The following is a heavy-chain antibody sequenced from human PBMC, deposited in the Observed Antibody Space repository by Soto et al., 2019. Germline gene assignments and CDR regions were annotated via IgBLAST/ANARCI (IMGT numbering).Heavy chain of an antibody. V-gene: IGHV1-69*08. CDR1: GGTFSSYT. CDR3: AREDLGY. Sequence: QVQLVQSGAEVKKPGSSVKVSCTASGGTFSSYTMSWVRQAPGQGLEWMGRIIPILGIANYAQKFQGRVTITADKSTSTAYMELSSLRSEDTAVYYCAREDLGYWGQGTLVTVSS. J-gene: IGHJ4*02. CDR2: IIPILGIA.